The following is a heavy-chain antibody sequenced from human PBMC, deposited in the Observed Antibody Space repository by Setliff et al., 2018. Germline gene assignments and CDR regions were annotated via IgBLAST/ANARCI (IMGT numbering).Heavy chain of an antibody. CDR1: GYTFTSYA. CDR2: INAGNGNT. CDR3: ARDPRQNDNFWSGYYYYYYYGMDV. J-gene: IGHJ6*02. Sequence: ASVKVSCKASGYTFTSYAMHWVRQAPGQRLEWMGWINAGNGNTKYSQKFQGSVTITRDTSASTAYMELSSLRSEDTAVYYCARDPRQNDNFWSGYYYYYYYGMDVWGQGTTVTVSS. D-gene: IGHD3-3*01. V-gene: IGHV1-3*01.